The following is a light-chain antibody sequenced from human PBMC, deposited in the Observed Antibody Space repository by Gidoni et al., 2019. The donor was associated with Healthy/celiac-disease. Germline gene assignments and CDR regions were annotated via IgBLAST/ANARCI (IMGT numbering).Light chain of an antibody. CDR1: SVSTD. CDR2: DAS. CDR3: QQYNGWPPYT. Sequence: SVSTDLAWYQQKPGQAPRLLVYDASTRATGIPARFSGSGSGTEFTLTISSLQSEDFAVYYCQQYNGWPPYTFGQGTNLEIK. V-gene: IGKV3-15*01. J-gene: IGKJ2*01.